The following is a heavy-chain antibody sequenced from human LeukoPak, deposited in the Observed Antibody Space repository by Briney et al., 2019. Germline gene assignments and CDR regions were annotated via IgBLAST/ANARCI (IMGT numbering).Heavy chain of an antibody. J-gene: IGHJ4*02. Sequence: GGSLRLSCAASGFTFSNAWMSWVRQAPGKGLEWVGFIRNKAYGGTAEYAASVKGRFTISRDDSKSIAYLQMNSLKTEDTAVYYCARGIIGLRGFDYWGQGTLVTVSS. CDR2: IRNKAYGGTA. CDR1: GFTFSNAW. V-gene: IGHV3-71*01. CDR3: ARGIIGLRGFDY. D-gene: IGHD1-20*01.